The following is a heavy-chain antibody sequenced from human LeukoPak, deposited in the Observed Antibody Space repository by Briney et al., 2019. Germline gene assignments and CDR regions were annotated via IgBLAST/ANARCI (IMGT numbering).Heavy chain of an antibody. J-gene: IGHJ4*02. CDR2: IYSGGST. V-gene: IGHV3-53*01. Sequence: GGSLRLSCAASGFTVSSNYMSWVRQAPGKGLEWVSVIYSGGSTYYADSVKGRFTISRDNSKNTLYLQMNSLRAEDTAVYYCARDGGGYSYGYRISYSDYWGQGTLVTVSS. CDR3: ARDGGGYSYGYRISYSDY. D-gene: IGHD5-18*01. CDR1: GFTVSSNY.